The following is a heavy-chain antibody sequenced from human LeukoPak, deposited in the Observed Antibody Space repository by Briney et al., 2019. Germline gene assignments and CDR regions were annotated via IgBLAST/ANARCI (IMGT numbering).Heavy chain of an antibody. V-gene: IGHV4-4*07. J-gene: IGHJ4*02. CDR3: ARLLVATLRIDY. Sequence: SQTLSLTCTVSGGSISSYYWSWIGQPAGKGLEWIGRIYTSGRTNYNPSLKSRVTISVDTSKNQFSLKLSSVTAADTAVYYCARLLVATLRIDYWGQGILVTVSS. D-gene: IGHD5-12*01. CDR2: IYTSGRT. CDR1: GGSISSYY.